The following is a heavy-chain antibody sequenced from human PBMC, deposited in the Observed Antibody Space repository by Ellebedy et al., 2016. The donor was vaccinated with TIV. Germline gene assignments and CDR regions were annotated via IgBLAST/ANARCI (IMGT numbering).Heavy chain of an antibody. CDR2: ICSSSSYI. Sequence: PGGSLRLSCAASRFTFSSYSMNWVRQAPGKGLEWVSSICSSSSYIYYADSVKGRFTISRDDAKNSLYMQMNSLRDEDTAVYYCARDPGSGWYFDYWGQGALVTVSS. D-gene: IGHD6-19*01. J-gene: IGHJ4*02. CDR1: RFTFSSYS. CDR3: ARDPGSGWYFDY. V-gene: IGHV3-21*01.